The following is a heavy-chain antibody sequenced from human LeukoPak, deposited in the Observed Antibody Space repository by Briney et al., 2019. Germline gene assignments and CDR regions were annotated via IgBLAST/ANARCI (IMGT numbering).Heavy chain of an antibody. Sequence: ASVKVSCKASGYTFTGYYMHWVRQAPGQGLEWMGWINPNSGGTNYAQKFQGRVTITTDESTSTAYMELSSLRSEDTAVYYCARDRGYSYGYSLNDFDYWGQGTLVTVSS. V-gene: IGHV1-2*02. D-gene: IGHD5-18*01. CDR3: ARDRGYSYGYSLNDFDY. CDR2: INPNSGGT. J-gene: IGHJ4*02. CDR1: GYTFTGYY.